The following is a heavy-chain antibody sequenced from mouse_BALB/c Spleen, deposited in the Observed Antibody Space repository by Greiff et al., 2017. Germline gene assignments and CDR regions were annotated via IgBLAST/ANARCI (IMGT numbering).Heavy chain of an antibody. CDR3: ARTALYYGSSPLSFDV. V-gene: IGHV1S137*01. Sequence: QVQLKESGAELVRPGVSVKISYKGSGYTFTDYAMHWVKQSHAKSLEWIGVISTYYGDASYNQKFKGKATMTVDKSSSTAYMELARLTSEDSAIYYCARTALYYGSSPLSFDVWGAGTTVTVSS. J-gene: IGHJ1*01. CDR1: GYTFTDYA. CDR2: ISTYYGDA. D-gene: IGHD1-1*01.